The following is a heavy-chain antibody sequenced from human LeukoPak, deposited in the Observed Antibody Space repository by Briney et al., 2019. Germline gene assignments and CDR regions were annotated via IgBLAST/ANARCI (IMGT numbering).Heavy chain of an antibody. CDR2: IKQDGSEK. V-gene: IGHV3-7*01. J-gene: IGHJ4*02. CDR1: GFTFSNYW. Sequence: GGALRLSCAASGFTFSNYWMSWVRQAPGKGLEWVANIKQDGSEKYYVDSVKGRFTISRDKAKNSVYVQMNRLRAEDTAVYYCARLRGLYSDTNRYQTALDCWGQGTLVTVSS. D-gene: IGHD1-26*01. CDR3: ARLRGLYSDTNRYQTALDC.